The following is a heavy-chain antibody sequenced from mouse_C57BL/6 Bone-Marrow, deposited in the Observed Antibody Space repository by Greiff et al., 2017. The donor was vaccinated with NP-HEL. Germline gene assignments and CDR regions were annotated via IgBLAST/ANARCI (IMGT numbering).Heavy chain of an antibody. CDR3: ARENWYFDV. CDR2: INPYNGGT. V-gene: IGHV1-19*01. Sequence: VQLQQSGPVLVKPGASVKMSCKASGYTFTDYYMNWVKQSHGKSLEWIGVINPYNGGTSYNQKFKGKATLTVDKSSSTAYMELNSLTSEDSAVYYCARENWYFDVWGTGTTLTVSS. J-gene: IGHJ1*03. CDR1: GYTFTDYY.